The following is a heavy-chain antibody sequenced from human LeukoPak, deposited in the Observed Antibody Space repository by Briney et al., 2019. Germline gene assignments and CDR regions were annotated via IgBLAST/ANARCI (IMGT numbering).Heavy chain of an antibody. CDR2: ISSSSSYI. J-gene: IGHJ4*02. D-gene: IGHD3-22*01. CDR3: ARDGWVYDSSGSFDY. V-gene: IGHV3-21*01. Sequence: PGGSLRLSCAASGFTFSSYSMNWVRQAPGKGLEWVSSISSSSSYIYYADSVKGRFTISRDNAMNSLYLQMNSLRAEDTAVYYCARDGWVYDSSGSFDYWGQGTLVTVSS. CDR1: GFTFSSYS.